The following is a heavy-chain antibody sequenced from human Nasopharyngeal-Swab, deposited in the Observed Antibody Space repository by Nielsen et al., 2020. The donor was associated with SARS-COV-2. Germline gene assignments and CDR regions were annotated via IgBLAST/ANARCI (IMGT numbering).Heavy chain of an antibody. J-gene: IGHJ4*02. CDR2: INSDGDTT. CDR3: AKGRVGATPYYLDY. V-gene: IGHV3-74*01. Sequence: GESLKISCAASGFTFSSYWMHWVRQAPGKGLVSVSRINSDGDTTSYADSVKGRFTISRDNAKNTLYLQMSGLRGEDTAVYYCAKGRVGATPYYLDYWGRGTLVTVSS. CDR1: GFTFSSYW. D-gene: IGHD1-26*01.